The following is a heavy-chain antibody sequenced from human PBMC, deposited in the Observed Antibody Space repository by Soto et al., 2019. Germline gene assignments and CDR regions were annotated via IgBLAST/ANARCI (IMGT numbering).Heavy chain of an antibody. Sequence: QVQLVQSVPEVRKPGASVRLSCATSGYNFNQYYIHWVRQAPGQGLEWMGIINLRGGTTEYAHKFRGIVSVTGDSSTRTAYMELSSLRSEDTAVYFCASGPDDSDVPRWDHWGEGNLISVSS. D-gene: IGHD4-4*01. CDR1: GYNFNQYY. CDR3: ASGPDDSDVPRWDH. CDR2: INLRGGTT. V-gene: IGHV1-46*02. J-gene: IGHJ4*02.